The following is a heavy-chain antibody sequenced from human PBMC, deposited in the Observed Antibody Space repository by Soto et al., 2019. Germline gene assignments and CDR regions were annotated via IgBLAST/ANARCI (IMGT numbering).Heavy chain of an antibody. J-gene: IGHJ2*01. CDR2: IYYNGRT. V-gene: IGHV4-39*02. CDR3: AMALRPTGSPGYWYFDL. D-gene: IGHD1-1*01. Sequence: PSETLSLTCNVSGDSISRGTNYYWDWIRQPPGKGLEWVGSIYYNGRTYRNPSLKSRVSISMDTSKNHFSLRSVTAADTALYYCAMALRPTGSPGYWYFDLWGRGTLVTVSS. CDR1: GDSISRGTNYY.